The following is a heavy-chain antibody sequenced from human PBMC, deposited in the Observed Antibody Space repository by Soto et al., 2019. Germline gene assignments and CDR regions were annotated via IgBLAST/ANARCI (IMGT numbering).Heavy chain of an antibody. CDR2: INHSGST. J-gene: IGHJ4*02. Sequence: QVQLQQWGAGLLKPSETLSLTCAVYGGSFSGYYWSWIRQPPGKGLEWIGEINHSGSTNYNPSLKGRVTISVDTSKNQFSLKLSSVTAADTAVYYCARGGGSYYDYWGQGTLVTVSS. V-gene: IGHV4-34*01. CDR3: ARGGGSYYDY. CDR1: GGSFSGYY. D-gene: IGHD3-16*01.